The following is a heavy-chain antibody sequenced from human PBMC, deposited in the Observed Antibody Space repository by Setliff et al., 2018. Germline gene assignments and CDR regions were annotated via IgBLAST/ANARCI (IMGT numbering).Heavy chain of an antibody. J-gene: IGHJ4*02. Sequence: SVKVSCKASGYTFTSYGISWVRQAPGQGLEWMGWIIPILGIANYAQKFQGRVTITADKSTSTAYMELSSLRSEDTAVYYCARGLAYCGGDCFLRTGFDYWGQGTLVTVSS. CDR3: ARGLAYCGGDCFLRTGFDY. D-gene: IGHD2-21*02. CDR1: GYTFTSYG. CDR2: IIPILGIA. V-gene: IGHV1-69*10.